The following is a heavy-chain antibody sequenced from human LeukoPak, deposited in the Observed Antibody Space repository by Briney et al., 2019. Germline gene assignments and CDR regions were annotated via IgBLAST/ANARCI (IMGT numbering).Heavy chain of an antibody. D-gene: IGHD6-13*01. V-gene: IGHV3-23*01. CDR1: GFTFSSFG. CDR2: ISGSGGST. Sequence: AGGSLRLSCAVSGFTFSSFGMDWVRQAPGKGLEWVSAISGSGGSTYYADSVKGRFTISRDNSKNTLYLQMNSLRAEDTAVYYCAKDEGSSWYPPSYYYGMDVWGQGTTVTVSS. CDR3: AKDEGSSWYPPSYYYGMDV. J-gene: IGHJ6*02.